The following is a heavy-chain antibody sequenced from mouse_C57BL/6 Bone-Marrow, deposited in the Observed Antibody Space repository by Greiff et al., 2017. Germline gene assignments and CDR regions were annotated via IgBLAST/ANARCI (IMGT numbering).Heavy chain of an antibody. CDR1: GYTFTSYT. J-gene: IGHJ1*03. D-gene: IGHD1-1*01. CDR3: ARYYYGSSNWYFDV. V-gene: IGHV1-4*01. CDR2: INPSSGYT. Sequence: QVQLKHSGAELARPGASVKMSCKASGYTFTSYTMHWVKQRPGPGLEWIGYINPSSGYTKYNQKFKDKATLTADKSSSTAYMQLSSLTSDDSAVDYCARYYYGSSNWYFDVWGTGTTVTVSS.